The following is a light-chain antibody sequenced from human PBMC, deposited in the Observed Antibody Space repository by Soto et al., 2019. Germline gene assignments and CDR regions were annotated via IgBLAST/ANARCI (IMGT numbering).Light chain of an antibody. Sequence: QSALTHPPSVSGSPGQASTISCTGTSPVFVSYNRVSWYQQHPGTAPKLIIYEASNRPSGVPGRFSGSKSGNTAYLTISWLKDQDEADYYCSLDTRRSTLAFGTGTKVTV. CDR3: SLDTRRSTLA. J-gene: IGLJ1*01. CDR1: SPVFVSYNR. V-gene: IGLV2-18*01. CDR2: EAS.